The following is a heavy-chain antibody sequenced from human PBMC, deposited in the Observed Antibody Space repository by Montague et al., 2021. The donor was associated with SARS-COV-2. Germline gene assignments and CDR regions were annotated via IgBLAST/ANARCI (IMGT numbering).Heavy chain of an antibody. J-gene: IGHJ4*02. Sequence: PALVKPTQTLPLTCTFSGFSLSTSGMCVSWIRQPPGKALEWLALIDWXXXKYYSPSLKTRLTISKDTSKDQVVLTMTNMDPVYTATYYCARTTMLTFGGVIVPFDYWGQGTLVTVSS. CDR3: ARTTMLTFGGVIVPFDY. CDR2: IDWXXXK. V-gene: IGHV2-70*01. D-gene: IGHD3-16*02. CDR1: GFSLSTSGMC.